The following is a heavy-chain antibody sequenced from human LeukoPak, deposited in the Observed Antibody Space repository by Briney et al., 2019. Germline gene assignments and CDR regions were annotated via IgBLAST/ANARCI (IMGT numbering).Heavy chain of an antibody. CDR1: GFTFSSYE. Sequence: GGSLRLSCAASGFTFSSYEMNWVRQAPGKGLEWVSYISSSGSTIYYADSVKGRFTISRDNAKNSLHLQMNSLRAEDTVVYYCARGGVLPNWFDPWGQGTLVTVSS. CDR2: ISSSGSTI. CDR3: ARGGVLPNWFDP. V-gene: IGHV3-48*03. J-gene: IGHJ5*02. D-gene: IGHD3-10*01.